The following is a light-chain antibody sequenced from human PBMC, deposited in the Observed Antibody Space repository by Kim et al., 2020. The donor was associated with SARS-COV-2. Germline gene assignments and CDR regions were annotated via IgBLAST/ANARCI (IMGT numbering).Light chain of an antibody. CDR1: QGINNY. CDR3: KQYNGYPYT. CDR2: GAS. V-gene: IGKV1-16*02. J-gene: IGKJ2*01. Sequence: DIQMTQSPSSLSASVGDRITMTCRASQGINNYVAWFQQRPGKAPTSLIYGASNLQSGVPSKFSGSGFGTDFTLTITNLQPEDFATYYCKQYNGYPYTFGQGTKLEIK.